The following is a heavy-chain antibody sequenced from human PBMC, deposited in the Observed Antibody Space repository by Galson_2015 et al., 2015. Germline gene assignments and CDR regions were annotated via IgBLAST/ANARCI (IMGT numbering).Heavy chain of an antibody. CDR3: ARDSPTYYYDSSGYSYGDFDY. CDR1: GYTFTSYG. Sequence: SVKVSCKASGYTFTSYGISWVRQAPGQGLEWMGWISAYNGNTNYAQKLQGRVTMTTDTSTSTAYMELRSLRSDDTAVYYCARDSPTYYYDSSGYSYGDFDYWGQGTLVTVSS. J-gene: IGHJ4*02. V-gene: IGHV1-18*01. CDR2: ISAYNGNT. D-gene: IGHD3-22*01.